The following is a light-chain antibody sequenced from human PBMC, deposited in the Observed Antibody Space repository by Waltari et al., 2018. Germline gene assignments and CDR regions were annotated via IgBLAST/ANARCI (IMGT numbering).Light chain of an antibody. CDR2: WAS. Sequence: DFVMTQSPDSLAVSLGERATINCKSSQTILYSPTNRNYLAWYHQSPGKPPKLLIYWASVRASGVPDRFSGSGSGTDFTLTISSLQPEDVAVYYCQSYDSSLSGFYVFGTGT. CDR3: QSYDSSLSGFYV. CDR1: QTILYSPTNRNY. J-gene: IGKJ3*01. V-gene: IGKV4-1*01.